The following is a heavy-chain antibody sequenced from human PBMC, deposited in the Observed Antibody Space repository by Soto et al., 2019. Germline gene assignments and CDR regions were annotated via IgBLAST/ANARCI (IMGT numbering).Heavy chain of an antibody. J-gene: IGHJ4*02. CDR1: GGSISNGDYY. CDR3: ARLGGVAARTFDY. CDR2: MYYSGST. Sequence: SETLSLTCSVSGGSISNGDYYWSWIRQPPGKGLEWIGYMYYSGSTDYNPSLRSRVTISVDPSKTQSSLNLRSVSTADTAVYYCARLGGVAARTFDYWGQGTLGTVCS. D-gene: IGHD6-6*01. V-gene: IGHV4-61*08.